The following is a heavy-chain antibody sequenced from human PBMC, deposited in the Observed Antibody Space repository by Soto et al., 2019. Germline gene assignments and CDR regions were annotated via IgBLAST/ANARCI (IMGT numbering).Heavy chain of an antibody. V-gene: IGHV3-23*01. CDR2: ISGSGGSI. CDR3: ARLDYGDYRRAFDY. Sequence: EVQLLESGGGLVQPGGSLRLSCAASGFTFSSYAMSWVRQAPGKGLEWVSAISGSGGSIYYADSVKGRFTISRDNSKNTLYLQMNSLRAEDTAVYYCARLDYGDYRRAFDYWGQGTLVTVSS. CDR1: GFTFSSYA. J-gene: IGHJ4*02. D-gene: IGHD4-17*01.